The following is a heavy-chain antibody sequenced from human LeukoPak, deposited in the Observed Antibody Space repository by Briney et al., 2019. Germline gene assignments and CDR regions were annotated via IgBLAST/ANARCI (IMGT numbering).Heavy chain of an antibody. CDR1: GFTFSSYA. V-gene: IGHV3-23*01. CDR2: ISGSGGST. CDR3: AKDLYYDFRSGCFDY. J-gene: IGHJ4*02. D-gene: IGHD3-3*01. Sequence: GGSLRLSCAASGFTFSSYAMSWVRQAPGKGLEWVSAISGSGGSTYYADSVKGRFTISRDNSKNTLYLQMNSLRAEDTAVYYCAKDLYYDFRSGCFDYWGQGTLVTVSS.